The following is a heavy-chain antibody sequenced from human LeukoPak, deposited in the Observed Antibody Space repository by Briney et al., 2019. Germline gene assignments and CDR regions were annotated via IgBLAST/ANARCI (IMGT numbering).Heavy chain of an antibody. CDR1: GASISSASDY. V-gene: IGHV4-39*01. Sequence: SETLSLTCAVSGASISSASDYWGWIRQPPGKGLEWLGSIYYGGSTYDNPSLRSRVTISVDTSKNQFSLKLTSVTAADTAVSYCARIGGGSWRNPGYWFDPWGQGNLVTVSS. J-gene: IGHJ5*02. CDR3: ARIGGGSWRNPGYWFDP. CDR2: IYYGGST. D-gene: IGHD2-15*01.